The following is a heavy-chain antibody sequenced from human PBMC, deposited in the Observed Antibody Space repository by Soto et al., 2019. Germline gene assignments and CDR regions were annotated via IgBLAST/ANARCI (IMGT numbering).Heavy chain of an antibody. J-gene: IGHJ4*02. CDR3: ARAREDSSGWFDY. CDR1: GYIFSDNY. V-gene: IGHV1-2*02. D-gene: IGHD6-19*01. CDR2: INPKSGGT. Sequence: QVQPVQSGAEVKQPGASMKVSCKASGYIFSDNYIHWVRQAPGQGLEWMAWINPKSGGTNYARNFQGRVTLTRDTSISTAYMDLSRLTSDDTAVYYCARAREDSSGWFDYWGQGTLVTVSS.